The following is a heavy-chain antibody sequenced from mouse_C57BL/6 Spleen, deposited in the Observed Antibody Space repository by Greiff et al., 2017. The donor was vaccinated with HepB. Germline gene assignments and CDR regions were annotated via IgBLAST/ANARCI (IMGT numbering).Heavy chain of an antibody. CDR3: ARSVYDYDGFAY. CDR2: INPSNGGT. V-gene: IGHV1-53*01. D-gene: IGHD2-4*01. J-gene: IGHJ3*01. CDR1: GYTFTSYW. Sequence: VQLQQSGTELVKPGASVKLSCKASGYTFTSYWMHWVKQRPGQGLEWIGNINPSNGGTNYNEKFKSKATLTVDKSSSTAYMQLSSLTSEDSAVYYCARSVYDYDGFAYWGQGTLVTVSA.